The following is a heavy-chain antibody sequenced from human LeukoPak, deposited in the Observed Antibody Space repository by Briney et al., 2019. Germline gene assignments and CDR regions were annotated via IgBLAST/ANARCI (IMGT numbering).Heavy chain of an antibody. Sequence: PSEILSLTCAVYGGSFSGYYWSWIRQPPGKGLEWIGEINHSGSTNYNPSLKSRVTISVDTSKNQFSLKLSSVTAADTAVYYCARAAYGDIVVVPAARGYYFDYWGQGTLVTVSS. CDR2: INHSGST. D-gene: IGHD2-2*01. J-gene: IGHJ4*02. CDR3: ARAAYGDIVVVPAARGYYFDY. CDR1: GGSFSGYY. V-gene: IGHV4-34*01.